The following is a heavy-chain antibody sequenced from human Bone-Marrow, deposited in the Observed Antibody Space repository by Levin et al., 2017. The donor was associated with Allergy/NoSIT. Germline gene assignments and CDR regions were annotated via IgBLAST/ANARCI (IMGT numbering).Heavy chain of an antibody. D-gene: IGHD2/OR15-2a*01. J-gene: IGHJ3*02. CDR2: IYSGGST. V-gene: IGHV3-53*01. Sequence: ASVKVSCAASGFTVSSHYMSWVRQAPGKGLEWVSVIYSGGSTYYADSVKGRFTISRDNSKNTLYLQMNSLRAEDTAVYYCTSEGTTARADAFDIWGQGTMVTVSS. CDR1: GFTVSSHY. CDR3: TSEGTTARADAFDI.